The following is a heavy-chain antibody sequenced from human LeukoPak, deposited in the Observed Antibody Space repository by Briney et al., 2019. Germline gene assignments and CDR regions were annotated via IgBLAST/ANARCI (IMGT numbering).Heavy chain of an antibody. Sequence: ASVKVSCKVSGYTLTELSMHWVRQAPGKGLEWMGGFDPEDGETICAQKFQGRVTMTEDTSTDTAYMELSSLRSEDTAVYYCATVYGSGSYRIDYWGQGTLVTVSS. J-gene: IGHJ4*02. D-gene: IGHD3-10*01. CDR2: FDPEDGET. CDR1: GYTLTELS. CDR3: ATVYGSGSYRIDY. V-gene: IGHV1-24*01.